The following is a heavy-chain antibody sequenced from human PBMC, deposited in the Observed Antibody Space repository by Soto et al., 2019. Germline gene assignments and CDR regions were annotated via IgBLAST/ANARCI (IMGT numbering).Heavy chain of an antibody. D-gene: IGHD5-18*01. Sequence: SETLSLTCTFSGFSISSSSYYWGWIRQPPGKGLEWIGSIYYSGSTYYNPSLKSRVTISVDTSKNQFSLKLSSVTAADTAVYYCARLQDTAMVNYWGQGTLVTVSS. CDR1: GFSISSSSYY. J-gene: IGHJ4*02. CDR3: ARLQDTAMVNY. V-gene: IGHV4-39*01. CDR2: IYYSGST.